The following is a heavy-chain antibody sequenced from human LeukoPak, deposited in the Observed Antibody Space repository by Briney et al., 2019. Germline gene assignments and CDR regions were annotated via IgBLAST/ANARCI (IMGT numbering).Heavy chain of an antibody. Sequence: SVKVSCKASGGTFSSYTISWVRQAPGQGLEWMGRIIPILGIANYDQKFQGRVTITADKSTSTAYMELSSLRSEDTAVYYCARSAVDTAMGADFDYWGQGTLVTVSS. J-gene: IGHJ4*02. D-gene: IGHD5-18*01. CDR3: ARSAVDTAMGADFDY. V-gene: IGHV1-69*02. CDR2: IIPILGIA. CDR1: GGTFSSYT.